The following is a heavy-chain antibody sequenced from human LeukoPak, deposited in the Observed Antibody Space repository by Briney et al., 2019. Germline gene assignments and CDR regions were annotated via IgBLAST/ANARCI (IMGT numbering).Heavy chain of an antibody. J-gene: IGHJ4*02. V-gene: IGHV4-38-2*01. CDR3: ARGRGGSGDRVFFDI. Sequence: SETPSLTCDVSGHSIRSGSYWGWIWQPPGKGLEWIGSIYHSGNTYYNSSLKSRLIISVDTSKNQISLKLSSVAAADTAIYYCARGRGGSGDRVFFDIWGQGTLVTISS. CDR2: IYHSGNT. CDR1: GHSIRSGSY. D-gene: IGHD1-26*01.